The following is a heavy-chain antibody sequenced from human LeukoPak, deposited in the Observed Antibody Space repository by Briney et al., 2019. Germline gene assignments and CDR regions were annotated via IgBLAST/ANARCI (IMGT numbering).Heavy chain of an antibody. CDR3: ARERLGELSLVDY. J-gene: IGHJ4*02. D-gene: IGHD3-16*02. CDR1: GFTFSSYG. CDR2: IWYDGSNK. V-gene: IGHV3-33*01. Sequence: GGSLRLSCAAYGFTFSSYGMHWVRQAPGRGQEWVAVIWYDGSNKYYADSVKGRFTISRDNSKNTLYLQMNSLRAEDTAVYYCARERLGELSLVDYWGQGTLVTVSS.